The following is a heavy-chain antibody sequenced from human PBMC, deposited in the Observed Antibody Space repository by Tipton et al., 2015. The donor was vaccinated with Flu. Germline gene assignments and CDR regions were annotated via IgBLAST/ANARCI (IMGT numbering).Heavy chain of an antibody. J-gene: IGHJ5*02. D-gene: IGHD4-11*01. Sequence: TLSLTCAVSGDSISSDFYWAWIRQFPGKGLEWIGTVSRTGSTIYNPSLKSRVTISIDTSKNQFSQNMRSVTAADMAVYYCARRDCSNYVSDPKSWFDPWGQGTLVAVSS. CDR2: VSRTGST. V-gene: IGHV4-38-2*01. CDR3: ARRDCSNYVSDPKSWFDP. CDR1: GDSISSDFY.